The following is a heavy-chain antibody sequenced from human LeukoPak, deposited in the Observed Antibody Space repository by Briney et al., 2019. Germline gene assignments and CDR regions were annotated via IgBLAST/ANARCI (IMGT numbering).Heavy chain of an antibody. CDR2: ISYDGSNK. Sequence: GGSLRLSCAASGFTFSSYGMHWVRQAPGKGLEWVAVISYDGSNKYYADSVKGRFTISRDNSKNTLYLQMNSLRAEDTAVYYCAPGGLGYSDYWGQGTLVTVSS. D-gene: IGHD6-19*01. CDR3: APGGLGYSDY. V-gene: IGHV3-30*03. CDR1: GFTFSSYG. J-gene: IGHJ4*02.